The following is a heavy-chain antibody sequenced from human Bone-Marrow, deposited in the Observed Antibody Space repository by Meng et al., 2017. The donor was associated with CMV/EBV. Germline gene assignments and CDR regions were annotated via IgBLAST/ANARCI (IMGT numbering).Heavy chain of an antibody. J-gene: IGHJ4*02. CDR1: GFTFGDYA. Sequence: GGFLRRSCTASGFTFGDYAMSWVRQAPGKGLEWVGFIRSKAYGGTTEYAASVKGRFTISRDDSKSIAYLQMNSLKTEDTAVYYCTRGPYWSGYYIPFDYWGQGKLVTGSS. CDR2: IRSKAYGGTT. V-gene: IGHV3-49*04. D-gene: IGHD3-3*01. CDR3: TRGPYWSGYYIPFDY.